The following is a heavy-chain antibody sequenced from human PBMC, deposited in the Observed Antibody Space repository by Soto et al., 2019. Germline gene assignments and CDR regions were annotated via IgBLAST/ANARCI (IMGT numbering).Heavy chain of an antibody. Sequence: QVQLQESGPGLVKPSQTLSLTCTVSGGSISSGGYYWSWIRQHPGKGLEWIGYIYYSGSTYYNPSLKSRVTISIYASNNQFSLKLSSVTAADTVVYYRATAGGDTAMVTGRGRLDPWGQGTLVTVYS. D-gene: IGHD5-18*01. CDR1: GGSISSGGYY. CDR3: ATAGGDTAMVTGRGRLDP. V-gene: IGHV4-31*03. CDR2: IYYSGST. J-gene: IGHJ5*02.